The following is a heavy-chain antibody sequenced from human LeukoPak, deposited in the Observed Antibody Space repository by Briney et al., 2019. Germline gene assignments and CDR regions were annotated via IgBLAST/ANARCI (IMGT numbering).Heavy chain of an antibody. D-gene: IGHD4-11*01. CDR3: ARGNTVTTLTTLGY. J-gene: IGHJ4*02. V-gene: IGHV1-2*02. CDR2: INPNSGGT. Sequence: GASVKVSCKASGYTFTSYAMHWVRQAPGQGLEWMGWINPNSGGTNYAQKFQGRVTMTRDTSISTAYMELSRLRSDDTAVYYCARGNTVTTLTTLGYWGQGTLVTVSS. CDR1: GYTFTSYA.